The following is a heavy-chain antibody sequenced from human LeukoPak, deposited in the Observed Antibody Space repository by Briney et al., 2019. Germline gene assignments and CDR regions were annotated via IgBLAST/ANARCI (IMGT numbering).Heavy chain of an antibody. CDR3: ARAVNFWSGYLV. D-gene: IGHD3-3*01. V-gene: IGHV3-64*01. CDR2: ISNNGGST. CDR1: GFTFSSYV. Sequence: PGGSLRLSCAASGFTFSSYVMHWVRQAPGRGLEYVSAISNNGGSTYYANSVKGRFTISRDNSENTLYLQMGSLRAEDMAVYYCARAVNFWSGYLVWGQGTLVTVSS. J-gene: IGHJ4*02.